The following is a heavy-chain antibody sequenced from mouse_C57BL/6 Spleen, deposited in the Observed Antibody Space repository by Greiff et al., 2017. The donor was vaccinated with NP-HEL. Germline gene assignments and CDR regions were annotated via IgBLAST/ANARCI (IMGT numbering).Heavy chain of an antibody. CDR1: GFTFNTYA. CDR3: VRGFRRYDPGDGGYFDY. V-gene: IGHV10-3*01. J-gene: IGHJ2*01. D-gene: IGHD2-3*01. CDR2: IRSKSSNYAT. Sequence: EVQLVESGGGLVQPKGSLKLSCAASGFTFNTYAMHWVRQAPGKGLEWVARIRSKSSNYATYYADSVKDRFTISRDDSQSMLYLQMNNLKTEDTAMYYCVRGFRRYDPGDGGYFDYWGQGTTLTVSS.